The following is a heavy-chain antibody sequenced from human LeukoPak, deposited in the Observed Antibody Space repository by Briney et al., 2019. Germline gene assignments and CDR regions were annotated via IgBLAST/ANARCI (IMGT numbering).Heavy chain of an antibody. CDR2: IYWDDAK. Sequence: ESGPTLVKPTPPLTLTCTFSGFSLTTSGVGVGWIRQPPGKALDWLAVIYWDDAKRYSPSLKSRLTITKDTSKNQVVLTMTNMDPVDTATYYCARQSRVRGVIRGFAPWGQGTLVTVSS. V-gene: IGHV2-5*02. CDR3: ARQSRVRGVIRGFAP. D-gene: IGHD3-10*01. J-gene: IGHJ5*02. CDR1: GFSLTTSGVG.